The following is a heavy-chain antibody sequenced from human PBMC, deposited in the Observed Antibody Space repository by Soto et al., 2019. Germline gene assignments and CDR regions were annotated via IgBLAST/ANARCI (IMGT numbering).Heavy chain of an antibody. J-gene: IGHJ5*02. D-gene: IGHD6-6*01. V-gene: IGHV1-69*06. Sequence: SVNVSCKASGGTFSSYAISWVRQAPAQGLEGMGGNIPIFGTANYAQKIQGKVRITADKTTSTAYMELSSLRSEDTDVYYCARDQLIYSSSRDWFDPWGQGTQVTVSS. CDR1: GGTFSSYA. CDR2: NIPIFGTA. CDR3: ARDQLIYSSSRDWFDP.